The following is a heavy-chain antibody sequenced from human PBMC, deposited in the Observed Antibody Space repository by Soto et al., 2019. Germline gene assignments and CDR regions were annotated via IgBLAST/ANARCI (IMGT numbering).Heavy chain of an antibody. Sequence: GGSLRLSCAASGFTFSSYGMHWVRQAPGKGLEWVAVISYDGSNKYYADSVKGRFTISRDNSKNTLYLQMNSLRAEDTAVYYCAKDWRDFWSVYSIDYWGQGTLVTVYS. V-gene: IGHV3-30*18. CDR2: ISYDGSNK. D-gene: IGHD3-3*01. J-gene: IGHJ4*02. CDR3: AKDWRDFWSVYSIDY. CDR1: GFTFSSYG.